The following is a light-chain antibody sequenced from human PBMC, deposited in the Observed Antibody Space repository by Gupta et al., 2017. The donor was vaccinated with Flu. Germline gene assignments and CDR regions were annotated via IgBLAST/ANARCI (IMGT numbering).Light chain of an antibody. CDR1: QTISYC. Sequence: DIQMTQSPSTLSASVGDTVTVTCRASQTISYCLAWYQKKPGKAPKLLIYQASSLQSGVPSRFSGSGYGTEFTLTISSLQPDDFVTFFCLQYSTYPWTFGQGTSVEI. CDR2: QAS. V-gene: IGKV1-5*03. J-gene: IGKJ1*01. CDR3: LQYSTYPWT.